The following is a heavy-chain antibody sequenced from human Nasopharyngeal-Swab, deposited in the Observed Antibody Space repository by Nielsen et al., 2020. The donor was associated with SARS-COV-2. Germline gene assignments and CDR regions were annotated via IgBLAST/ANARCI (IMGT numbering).Heavy chain of an antibody. CDR3: ARDRGDGYNSGLDY. Sequence: ASVKVSCKASGYTFKRNAMNWVRQAPGQGLEWMGWINTNTGNPTYAQGFTSRFVFSLDTSVSTAFLEISSLKAEDTAVYYRARDRGDGYNSGLDYWGQGTLVTVSS. J-gene: IGHJ4*02. V-gene: IGHV7-4-1*02. D-gene: IGHD5-24*01. CDR2: INTNTGNP. CDR1: GYTFKRNA.